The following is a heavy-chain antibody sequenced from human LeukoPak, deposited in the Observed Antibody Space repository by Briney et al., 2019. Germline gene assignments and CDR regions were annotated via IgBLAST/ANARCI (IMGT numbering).Heavy chain of an antibody. CDR2: ISGSGGST. Sequence: GGSLRLSCAASGFTFSSYAMSWVRQAPGKGLEWVTAISGSGGSTYYADSVKGRFTISRDNSKNTLYLQMNSLRAEDTAVYYCAKSFLSSWVYYFDYWGQGTLVTVSS. J-gene: IGHJ4*02. V-gene: IGHV3-23*01. CDR1: GFTFSSYA. D-gene: IGHD6-13*01. CDR3: AKSFLSSWVYYFDY.